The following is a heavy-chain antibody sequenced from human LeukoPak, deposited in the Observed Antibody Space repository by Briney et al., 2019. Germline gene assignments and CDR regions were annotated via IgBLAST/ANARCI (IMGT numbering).Heavy chain of an antibody. CDR2: IKSIPGGGTT. CDR1: GFTFRTAY. CDR3: ATDNDDSGADGGFDY. D-gene: IGHD3-22*01. Sequence: PGGSLRLSCAASGFTFRTAYMSWVRQAPGKGLEWVGLIKSIPGGGTTDYNGPLRGRFTISRDDSRDTVYLQMNDLRTEDTAVYYCATDNDDSGADGGFDYWGQGTLVTVSS. J-gene: IGHJ4*02. V-gene: IGHV3-15*01.